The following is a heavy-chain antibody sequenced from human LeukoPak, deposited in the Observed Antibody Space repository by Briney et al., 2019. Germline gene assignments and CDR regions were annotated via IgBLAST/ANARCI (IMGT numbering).Heavy chain of an antibody. D-gene: IGHD2/OR15-2a*01. Sequence: KPSENLSLTCTVSGGSISSYYWSWIRQPPGKGLEWIGYIYYSGSTNYNPSLKSRVTISVDTSKNQFSLKLSSVTAADTAVYYCARGTSSSFRFLEAFDIWGQGTMVTVSS. CDR2: IYYSGST. CDR3: ARGTSSSFRFLEAFDI. CDR1: GGSISSYY. V-gene: IGHV4-59*01. J-gene: IGHJ3*02.